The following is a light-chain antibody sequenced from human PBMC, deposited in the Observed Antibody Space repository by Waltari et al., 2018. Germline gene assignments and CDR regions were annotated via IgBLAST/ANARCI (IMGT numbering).Light chain of an antibody. CDR2: DNN. J-gene: IGLJ2*01. CDR1: SSNIGSNS. Sequence: QSVLTQPPLVSAAPGQKVTISCSGSSSNIGSNSVSWYQQLPGTAPKLLIYDNNQRSSGIPDRFSGSRSGTSATLGITGLQTGDEADYYCGTWDGSLTAGVFGGGTKVTVL. CDR3: GTWDGSLTAGV. V-gene: IGLV1-51*01.